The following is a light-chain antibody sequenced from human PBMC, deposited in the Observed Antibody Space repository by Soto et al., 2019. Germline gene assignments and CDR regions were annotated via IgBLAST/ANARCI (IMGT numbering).Light chain of an antibody. Sequence: RMSQSPYTLYDSVGDRVTITCRASQNIDNWLAWYQQKPRKAPKLLIYKASSLESGVPSRFSGSGSGTDFTLTISRLQPDDFATYFCQQYNNYPWTFGQGAKVDIK. CDR3: QQYNNYPWT. CDR1: QNIDNW. J-gene: IGKJ1*01. V-gene: IGKV1-5*03. CDR2: KAS.